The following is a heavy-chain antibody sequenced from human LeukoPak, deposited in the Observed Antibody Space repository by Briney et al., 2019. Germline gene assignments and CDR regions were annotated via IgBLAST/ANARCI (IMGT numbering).Heavy chain of an antibody. CDR3: AKDRGSSWYAYYFDY. Sequence: GGSLRLSCAASGFTFSSYAMSWVRQAPGKGLEWVSAISGSGGSTYYADSVKGRFTISRDNSKNTLYLQMNSPRAEDTAVYYCAKDRGSSWYAYYFDYWGQGTLVTVSS. V-gene: IGHV3-23*01. D-gene: IGHD6-13*01. CDR2: ISGSGGST. J-gene: IGHJ4*02. CDR1: GFTFSSYA.